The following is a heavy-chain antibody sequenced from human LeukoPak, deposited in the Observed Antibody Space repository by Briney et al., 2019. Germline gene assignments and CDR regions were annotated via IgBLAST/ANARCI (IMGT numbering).Heavy chain of an antibody. J-gene: IGHJ4*02. V-gene: IGHV4-59*12. CDR2: IYYSGST. Sequence: SETLSLTCTFSGGSISSYYWSWVRQPPGKGLEWIGYIYYSGSTNYNPSLKSRVTISVDTSKNQFSLKLSSVTAADTAVYYCARGGGYSGYANDYWGQGTLVTVSS. CDR3: ARGGGYSGYANDY. CDR1: GGSISSYY. D-gene: IGHD5-12*01.